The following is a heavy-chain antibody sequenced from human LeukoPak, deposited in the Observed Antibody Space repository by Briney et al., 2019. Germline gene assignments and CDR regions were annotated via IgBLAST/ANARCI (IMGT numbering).Heavy chain of an antibody. D-gene: IGHD3-10*01. Sequence: ASVTVSCKASGYTFTSYGISWVRLAPGQGLEWMGWISAYNGNTNYAQKLQGRVTMTTDTSTSTAYMELRSLRSDDTAVYYCARDRTHVVRGISDFYGMDVWGQGTTVTVSS. V-gene: IGHV1-18*01. J-gene: IGHJ6*02. CDR1: GYTFTSYG. CDR3: ARDRTHVVRGISDFYGMDV. CDR2: ISAYNGNT.